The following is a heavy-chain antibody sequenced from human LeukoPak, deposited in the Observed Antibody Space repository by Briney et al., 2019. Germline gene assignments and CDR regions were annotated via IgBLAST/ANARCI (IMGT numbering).Heavy chain of an antibody. V-gene: IGHV3-66*02. Sequence: GGSLRLSCAASGFTVSSNYMSWVRQGPGKGLECVSVISNDGDTYYADSVKGRFTISRDNSKNTLYLQMNSLRAEDTAVYYCAVGRRLYYMDVWGKGTTVTVSS. CDR3: AVGRRLYYMDV. CDR2: ISNDGDT. J-gene: IGHJ6*03. CDR1: GFTVSSNY.